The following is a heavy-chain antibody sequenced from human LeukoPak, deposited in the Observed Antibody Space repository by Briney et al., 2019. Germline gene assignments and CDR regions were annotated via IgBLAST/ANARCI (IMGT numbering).Heavy chain of an antibody. D-gene: IGHD3-22*01. CDR1: GFTFSDYY. V-gene: IGHV3-11*01. J-gene: IGHJ3*02. CDR2: ISNPSHTI. Sequence: GGSLRLSCAASGFTFSDYYMSWIRQAPGKGLECVSYISNPSHTIFYADSVKGRFSISRDDATNSLYLQMNSLRAEDTAVYYCAKDHYYDGSGVLARDAFDIWGQGTMVTVSS. CDR3: AKDHYYDGSGVLARDAFDI.